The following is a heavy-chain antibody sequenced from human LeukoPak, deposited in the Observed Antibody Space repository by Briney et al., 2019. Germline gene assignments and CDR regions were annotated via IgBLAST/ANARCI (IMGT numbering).Heavy chain of an antibody. D-gene: IGHD3-10*01. CDR3: AKDSSSILWFGELLSSPRVDY. J-gene: IGHJ4*02. Sequence: GGSLRLSCEASGFTFRSYWMSWVRQAPGKGLEWEANIKQDGSDKYYVDSLKGRFTISRDNAKNSLYLQMNSLRAEDTALYYCAKDSSSILWFGELLSSPRVDYWGQGTLVTVSS. CDR1: GFTFRSYW. V-gene: IGHV3-7*03. CDR2: IKQDGSDK.